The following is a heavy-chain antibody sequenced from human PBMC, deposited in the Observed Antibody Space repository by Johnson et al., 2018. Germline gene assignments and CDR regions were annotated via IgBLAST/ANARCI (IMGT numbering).Heavy chain of an antibody. Sequence: EVQLVESGGGLVQPGGSLRLSCAASGFTFSGYWMSWVRQAPGKGLEWVANIKQDGSDKYYVDSVKGRFTISRDNAKNSLYLQMNSLRAEDTAVYYCERVYGDAYFHHWGQGTLVIVSS. J-gene: IGHJ1*01. D-gene: IGHD4-17*01. CDR3: ERVYGDAYFHH. CDR2: IKQDGSDK. CDR1: GFTFSGYW. V-gene: IGHV3-7*04.